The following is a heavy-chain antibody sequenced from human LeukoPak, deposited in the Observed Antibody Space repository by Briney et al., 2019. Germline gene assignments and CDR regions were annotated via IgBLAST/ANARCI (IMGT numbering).Heavy chain of an antibody. CDR3: ARDRQDCSSTSCYFPENWFDP. Sequence: ASVKVSCKASGYTFTRYYMHWVRQAPGQGLEWMGIINPSGGSTSYAQKFQGRVTMTRDTSTSTVYMELSSLRSEDTAVYYCARDRQDCSSTSCYFPENWFDPWGQGTLVTVSS. V-gene: IGHV1-46*01. J-gene: IGHJ5*02. CDR1: GYTFTRYY. D-gene: IGHD2-2*01. CDR2: INPSGGST.